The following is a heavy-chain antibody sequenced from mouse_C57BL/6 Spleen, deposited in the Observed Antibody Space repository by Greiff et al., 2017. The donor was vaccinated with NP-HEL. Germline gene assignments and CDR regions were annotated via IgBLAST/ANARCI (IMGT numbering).Heavy chain of an antibody. V-gene: IGHV1-47*01. CDR1: GYAFTTSP. CDR3: ERWGYRISFAY. CDR2: FHPYNDDT. Sequence: VQLQESGAELVKPGASVKMSCKASGYAFTTSPMEWMKQNPGKSLEWIGNFHPYNDDTKYNEKFKGKATLTVEKSSSTVYLQLSRLTSDDSAVYYVERWGYRISFAYWGQGTLVTVSA. J-gene: IGHJ3*01.